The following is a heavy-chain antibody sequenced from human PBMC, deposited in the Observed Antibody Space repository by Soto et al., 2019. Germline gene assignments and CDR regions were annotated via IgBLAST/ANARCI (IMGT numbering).Heavy chain of an antibody. CDR2: IIPIFGTA. V-gene: IGHV1-69*12. J-gene: IGHJ6*02. CDR3: ARSRYFLDTEYYYYYYGMDV. CDR1: GGTFSSYA. Sequence: QVQLVQSGAEVKKPGSSVKVSCKASGGTFSSYAISWVRQAPGQGLEWMGGIIPIFGTANYAQKFQGRVRITADESTSTAYMELSSLRSEDTAVYYCARSRYFLDTEYYYYYYGMDVWGQGTTVTVSS. D-gene: IGHD2-21*01.